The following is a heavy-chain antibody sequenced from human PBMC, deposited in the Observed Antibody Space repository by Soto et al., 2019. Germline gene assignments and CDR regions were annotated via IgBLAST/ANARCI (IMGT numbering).Heavy chain of an antibody. CDR2: ISGTGRVT. D-gene: IGHD3-9*01. V-gene: IGHV3-23*01. CDR1: GFTFSSYA. CDR3: AKDVHYDIVTGIEYFDH. J-gene: IGHJ1*01. Sequence: EVQLLESGGGLVQPGESLKISCAVSGFTFSSYAMSWVRQAPGKGLEWVSGISGTGRVTNYAESVKGRFTITRDNPKNTLSLEMKSLRADDTAVYYCAKDVHYDIVTGIEYFDHWGQGTLVTVSS.